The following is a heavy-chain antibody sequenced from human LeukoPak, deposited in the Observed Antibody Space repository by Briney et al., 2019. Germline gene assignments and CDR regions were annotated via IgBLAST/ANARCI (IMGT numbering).Heavy chain of an antibody. Sequence: GGSLRLSCAASGFHFSAYGMHWVRQAPGEGLEWVAYFGHSGTIYYADSVRGRFTISRDNAKNSLHLQMNSLRADDTAVYYCAGYGDYPYWGQGTPVTVSS. V-gene: IGHV3-69-1*01. J-gene: IGHJ4*02. D-gene: IGHD4-17*01. CDR2: FGHSGTI. CDR1: GFHFSAYG. CDR3: AGYGDYPY.